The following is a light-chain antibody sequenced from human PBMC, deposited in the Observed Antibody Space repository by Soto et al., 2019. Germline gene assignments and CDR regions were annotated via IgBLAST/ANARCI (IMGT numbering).Light chain of an antibody. J-gene: IGKJ1*01. Sequence: EIVLTQSPGTLSLSPGERATLSCRASQSVSSSYLVWYQQKPGQAPRLLIYDTSSRATGIPDRFSGSGSGTDFTLTISSLEPEDFAVYYCQQYAGSPWTFGQGTKVEIK. CDR3: QQYAGSPWT. V-gene: IGKV3-20*01. CDR2: DTS. CDR1: QSVSSSY.